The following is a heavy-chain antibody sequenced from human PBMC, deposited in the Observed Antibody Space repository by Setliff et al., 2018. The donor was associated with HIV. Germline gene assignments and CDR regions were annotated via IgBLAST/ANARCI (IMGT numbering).Heavy chain of an antibody. J-gene: IGHJ4*02. CDR1: GGSLSSSNYY. D-gene: IGHD1-26*01. CDR2: IYYSGNT. Sequence: SETLSLTCTVSGGSLSSSNYYCGWIRQPPGKGLEWIGSIYYSGNTYYNPSLKSRVTISVDTSKNQFSLKLSSVTAADTAVYYCARPVEMANREFDYWGQGTLVTVSS. CDR3: ARPVEMANREFDY. V-gene: IGHV4-39*01.